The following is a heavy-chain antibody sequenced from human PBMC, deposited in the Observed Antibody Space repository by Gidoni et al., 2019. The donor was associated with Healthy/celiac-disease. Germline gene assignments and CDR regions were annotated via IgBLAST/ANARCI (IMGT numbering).Heavy chain of an antibody. CDR3: ASIDYGDYVDAFDI. D-gene: IGHD4-17*01. V-gene: IGHV3-21*01. CDR1: GFTFSSYR. CDR2: ISSSSSYI. J-gene: IGHJ3*02. Sequence: EVQLVESGGGLVKPGGSLRLSCAASGFTFSSYRMNWVRQAPGKGLEWVSSISSSSSYIYYADSVKGRFTISRDNAKNSLYLQMNSLRAEDTAVYYCASIDYGDYVDAFDIWGQGTMVTVSS.